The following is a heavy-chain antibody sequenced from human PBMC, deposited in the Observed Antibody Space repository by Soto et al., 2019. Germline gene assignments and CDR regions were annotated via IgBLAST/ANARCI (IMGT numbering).Heavy chain of an antibody. V-gene: IGHV1-69*04. CDR1: GGTFSSFV. J-gene: IGHJ4*02. D-gene: IGHD3-22*01. Sequence: QVQLVQSGAEVKKPGSSVKVSCKASGGTFSSFVISWVRQAPGQGLEWMGRIIPSIGIINYAQKFQGRVTITSDTSNRTAYMALSSLRSDDTAVYYCAREGDRKCHSDSSDEPGYWGQGTLVTVSS. CDR3: AREGDRKCHSDSSDEPGY. CDR2: IIPSIGII.